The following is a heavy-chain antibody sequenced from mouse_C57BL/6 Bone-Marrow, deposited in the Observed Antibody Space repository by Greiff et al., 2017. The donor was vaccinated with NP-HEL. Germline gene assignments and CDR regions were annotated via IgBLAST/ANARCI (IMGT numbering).Heavy chain of an antibody. CDR1: GYAFSSSW. V-gene: IGHV1-82*01. D-gene: IGHD2-3*01. CDR2: IYPGDGDT. CDR3: ARWWLLHY. J-gene: IGHJ2*01. Sequence: VQLQQSGPELVKPGASVKISCKASGYAFSSSWMNWVKQRPGKGLEWIGRIYPGDGDTNYNGKFKGKATLTADKSSSTAYMQLSSLASEDSAVYFCARWWLLHYWGQGTTLTVSS.